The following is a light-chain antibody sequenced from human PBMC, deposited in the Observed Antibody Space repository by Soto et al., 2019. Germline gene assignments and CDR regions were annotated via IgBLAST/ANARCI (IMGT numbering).Light chain of an antibody. CDR2: DNN. CDR1: SSNIGNNY. Sequence: QSVLTQPPSVSAAPGQKVTISCSGGSSNIGNNYVSWYQQFPGAVPNLLIFDNNQRPSGIPDRFSGSKSGTSATLGITGLQTGDEADYYCGTWDSSLGPYVFGSGTKVTVL. J-gene: IGLJ1*01. CDR3: GTWDSSLGPYV. V-gene: IGLV1-51*01.